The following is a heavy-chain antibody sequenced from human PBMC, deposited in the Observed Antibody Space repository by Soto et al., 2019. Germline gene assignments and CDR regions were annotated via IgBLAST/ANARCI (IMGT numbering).Heavy chain of an antibody. CDR2: IDPSDSYT. V-gene: IGHV5-10-1*01. CDR1: GYTFTNYW. D-gene: IGHD3-3*01. CDR3: ATLRGFLEWPYYYYGMDV. J-gene: IGHJ6*02. Sequence: PGESLKISCKGSGYTFTNYWIGWVRQMPGKGLEWMGRIDPSDSYTNYSPSFQGHVTISADKSISTAYLQWTSLKASDTAMYYCATLRGFLEWPYYYYGMDVWGQGTTVTVSS.